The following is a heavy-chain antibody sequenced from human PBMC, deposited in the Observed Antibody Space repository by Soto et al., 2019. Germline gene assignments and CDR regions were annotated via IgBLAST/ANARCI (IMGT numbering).Heavy chain of an antibody. Sequence: SVKVSCKASGGTFNTYTFSWLRQVPGQGLEWMGSVLPILGSINYAPEFQGRLSISADQSSTTVYMELSSLTSQDTATYYCGRIPRYSFPTSDPLDNWGQGTLVTVSS. V-gene: IGHV1-69*08. CDR3: GRIPRYSFPTSDPLDN. J-gene: IGHJ4*02. CDR2: VLPILGSI. CDR1: GGTFNTYT. D-gene: IGHD3-16*02.